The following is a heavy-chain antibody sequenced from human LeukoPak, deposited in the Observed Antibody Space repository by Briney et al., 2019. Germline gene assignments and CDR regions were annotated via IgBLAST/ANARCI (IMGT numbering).Heavy chain of an antibody. V-gene: IGHV3-23*01. CDR1: GFTFNNYA. CDR2: ISGNGLST. Sequence: GGSLRLSCAATGFTFNNYAMIWVRQAPGKGLEWVSAISGNGLSTFYADSVKGRFTISRDNSKITLSLQMNRLRAEDTAVYYCAKDGHGFWSGTDFDYWGQGTLVTVSS. CDR3: AKDGHGFWSGTDFDY. J-gene: IGHJ4*02. D-gene: IGHD3-3*01.